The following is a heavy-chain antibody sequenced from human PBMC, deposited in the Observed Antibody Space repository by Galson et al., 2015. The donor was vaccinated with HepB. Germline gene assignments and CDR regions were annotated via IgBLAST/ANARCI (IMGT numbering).Heavy chain of an antibody. D-gene: IGHD1-1*01. Sequence: SLRLSCAASGFTFSSYAMHWVRQAPGKGLEWVTVISYDGNNKYYADSVKGRFTISRDNSKNTLYLQMNSLRAEDTAVYYCARAWTRGYYYNYYMDVWGKGTTVTVSS. CDR1: GFTFSSYA. CDR2: ISYDGNNK. V-gene: IGHV3-30-3*01. CDR3: ARAWTRGYYYNYYMDV. J-gene: IGHJ6*03.